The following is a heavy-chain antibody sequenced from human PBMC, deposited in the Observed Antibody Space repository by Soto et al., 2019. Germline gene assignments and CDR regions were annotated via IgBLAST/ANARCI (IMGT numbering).Heavy chain of an antibody. Sequence: GGSLRLSCAASGFTFSSYGMHWVRLAPGKGLEWVAVISYDGSNKYYADSVKGRFTISRDNSKNTVYLQMNSLRAEDTAVYYCVRENYYYGMDVWGQGTTVTVSS. J-gene: IGHJ6*02. CDR1: GFTFSSYG. V-gene: IGHV3-30*03. CDR2: ISYDGSNK. CDR3: VRENYYYGMDV.